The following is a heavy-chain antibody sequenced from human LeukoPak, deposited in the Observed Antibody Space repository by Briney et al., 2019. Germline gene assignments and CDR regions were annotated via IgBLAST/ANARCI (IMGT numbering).Heavy chain of an antibody. Sequence: GGSLRLSCTASGFTFSNYWMTRVRQAPGKGLEWVANIKQGGSEKHYVDSVKGRFTISRDNAKNSLYLQVNSLRAEDTAVYYCARRSSKGFDYWGQGTLVTVSS. CDR3: ARRSSKGFDY. V-gene: IGHV3-7*04. D-gene: IGHD2-15*01. J-gene: IGHJ4*02. CDR1: GFTFSNYW. CDR2: IKQGGSEK.